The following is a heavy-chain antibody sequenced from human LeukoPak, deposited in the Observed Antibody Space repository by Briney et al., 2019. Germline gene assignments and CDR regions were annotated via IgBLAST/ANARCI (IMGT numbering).Heavy chain of an antibody. J-gene: IGHJ4*02. D-gene: IGHD5-24*01. V-gene: IGHV4-59*10. CDR1: GGSFSGYY. CDR2: IYTSGST. Sequence: PSETLSLTCAVYGGSFSGYYWSWIRQPAGKGLEWIGRIYTSGSTNYNPSLKSRVTMSVDTSKNQFSLKLSSVTAADTAVYYCARGPGVEMATIGSTIDYWGQGTLVTVSS. CDR3: ARGPGVEMATIGSTIDY.